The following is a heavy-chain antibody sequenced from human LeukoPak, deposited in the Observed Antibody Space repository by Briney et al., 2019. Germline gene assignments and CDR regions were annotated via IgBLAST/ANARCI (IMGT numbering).Heavy chain of an antibody. J-gene: IGHJ3*02. D-gene: IGHD3-10*01. CDR2: IYPGDSDT. V-gene: IGHV5-51*01. CDR3: ARHATMVRGMNAFDI. CDR1: GYSFTSYW. Sequence: GESLKISCKGSGYSFTSYWIGWVRRMPGKGLEWMGIIYPGDSDTRYSPSFQGQVTISADKSISTAYLQWSSLKASDTAMYYCARHATMVRGMNAFDIWGQGTMVTVSS.